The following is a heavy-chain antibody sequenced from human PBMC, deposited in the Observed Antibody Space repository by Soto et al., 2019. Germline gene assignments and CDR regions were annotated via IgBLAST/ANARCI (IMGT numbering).Heavy chain of an antibody. D-gene: IGHD2-2*01. CDR2: ISGSGSST. CDR1: GFPFSRFA. Sequence: AGSVRLSCAASGFPFSRFAMNLVRHSPGKGLEWISCISGSGSSTHDADSVQGRFIISRDNSNGTLYLQMDSLRADDYAVYYCAKGRRVGISSPIDLRGQGTQVNV. J-gene: IGHJ4*02. CDR3: AKGRRVGISSPIDL. V-gene: IGHV3-23*01.